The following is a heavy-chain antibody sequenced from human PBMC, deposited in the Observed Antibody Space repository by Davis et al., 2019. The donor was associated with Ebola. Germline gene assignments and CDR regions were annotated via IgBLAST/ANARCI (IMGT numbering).Heavy chain of an antibody. CDR2: IYYSGST. D-gene: IGHD5-18*01. V-gene: IGHV4-59*08. J-gene: IGHJ6*02. CDR1: GGSFSGYY. CDR3: ARLYTAMVFYGMDV. Sequence: SETLSLTCAVYGGSFSGYYWSWIRQPPGKGLEWIGYIYYSGSTNYSPSLKSRVTISVDTSKNQFSLKLSSVTAADTAVYYCARLYTAMVFYGMDVWGQGTTVTVSS.